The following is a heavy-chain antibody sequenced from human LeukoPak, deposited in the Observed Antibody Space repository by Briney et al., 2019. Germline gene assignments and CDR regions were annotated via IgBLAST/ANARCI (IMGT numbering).Heavy chain of an antibody. Sequence: GGSLRLSCAASGFTSSSYSMNWVRQAPGKGLEWVSSISSSSSYIYYADSVKGRFTISRDNAKNSLYLQMNSLRAEDTAVYYCARAGNYYDTVDAFDIWGQGTMVTVSS. CDR2: ISSSSSYI. CDR1: GFTSSSYS. V-gene: IGHV3-21*01. CDR3: ARAGNYYDTVDAFDI. J-gene: IGHJ3*02. D-gene: IGHD3-22*01.